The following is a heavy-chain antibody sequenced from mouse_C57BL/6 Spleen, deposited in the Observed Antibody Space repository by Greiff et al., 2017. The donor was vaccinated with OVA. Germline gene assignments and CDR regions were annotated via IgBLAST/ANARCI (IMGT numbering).Heavy chain of an antibody. CDR1: GYTFTDYE. Sequence: VKLMESGAELVRPGASVTLSCKASGYTFTDYEMHWVKQTPVHGLEWIGAIDPETGGTAYNQKFKGEALLTADNSPSTAYMELRSLTSDDAAVYYCTTRGLGFAYWGQGTLVTVSA. J-gene: IGHJ3*01. CDR2: IDPETGGT. V-gene: IGHV1-15*01. CDR3: TTRGLGFAY.